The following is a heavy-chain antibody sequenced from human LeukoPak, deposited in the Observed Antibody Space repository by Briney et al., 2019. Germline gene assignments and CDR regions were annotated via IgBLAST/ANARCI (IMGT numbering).Heavy chain of an antibody. CDR2: ISAYNGNT. V-gene: IGHV1-18*01. CDR3: ARGATGVLRYFDWLFEHDY. D-gene: IGHD3-9*01. CDR1: GYTFTSYG. Sequence: GASVKVSCKASGYTFTSYGISWVRQAPGQGLEWMGWISAYNGNTNYAQKLQGRATMTTDTSTSTAYMELRSLRSDDTAVYYCARGATGVLRYFDWLFEHDYWGQGTLVTVSS. J-gene: IGHJ4*02.